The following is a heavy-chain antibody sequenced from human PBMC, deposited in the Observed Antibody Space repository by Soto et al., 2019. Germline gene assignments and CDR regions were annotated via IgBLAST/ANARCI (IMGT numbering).Heavy chain of an antibody. J-gene: IGHJ4*02. Sequence: GGSLRLSCAASGFTFTRYSMNWVRQAPGKGLEWVSSISSTTNYIYYGDSMKGRFTISRDNAKNSLYPEMNSLRAEDTAVYYCARESEDLTSNFDYWGQGTLVTVSS. CDR3: ARESEDLTSNFDY. CDR2: ISSTTNYI. CDR1: GFTFTRYS. V-gene: IGHV3-21*06.